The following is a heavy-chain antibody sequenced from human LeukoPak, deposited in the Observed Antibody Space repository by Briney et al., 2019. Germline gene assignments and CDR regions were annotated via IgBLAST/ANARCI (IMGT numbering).Heavy chain of an antibody. CDR2: IDYSGST. Sequence: SETLSLTCTVSGGSISSGGYYWTWIRQHPGKGLEWIGYIDYSGSTYYNPSLKGRVTISVDTSKNQISLKLSSVTAADTAVYYCARTYCRGGSCHFDYWGQGTLVTVSS. D-gene: IGHD2-15*01. CDR1: GGSISSGGYY. V-gene: IGHV4-31*03. CDR3: ARTYCRGGSCHFDY. J-gene: IGHJ4*02.